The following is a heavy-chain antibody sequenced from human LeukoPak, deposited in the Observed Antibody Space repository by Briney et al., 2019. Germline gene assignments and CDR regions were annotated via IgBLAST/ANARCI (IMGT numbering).Heavy chain of an antibody. CDR3: AKETGSGSPYFDY. CDR1: GFTFSSYS. CDR2: ISSSSSTI. J-gene: IGHJ4*02. D-gene: IGHD6-19*01. Sequence: GGSLRLSCAASGFTFSSYSMNWVRQAPGKGLEWVSYISSSSSTIYYADSVQGRFTISRDNAKNSLYLQMNSLRAEDTALYYCAKETGSGSPYFDYWGQGTLVTVSS. V-gene: IGHV3-48*04.